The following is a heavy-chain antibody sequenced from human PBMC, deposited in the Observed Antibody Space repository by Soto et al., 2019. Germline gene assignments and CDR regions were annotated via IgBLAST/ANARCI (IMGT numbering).Heavy chain of an antibody. CDR2: INAGQGIT. J-gene: IGHJ3*01. V-gene: IGHV1-3*01. Sequence: ASVKVSCKASGYIFATYAIHWVRQAPGQRPEWMGLINAGQGITKYSQKFQGRVTITRDTSASTGYMELTSLRSEDTAVYYCARSDSSGYGPFDVWGQGTMVTVSS. CDR3: ARSDSSGYGPFDV. CDR1: GYIFATYA. D-gene: IGHD3-22*01.